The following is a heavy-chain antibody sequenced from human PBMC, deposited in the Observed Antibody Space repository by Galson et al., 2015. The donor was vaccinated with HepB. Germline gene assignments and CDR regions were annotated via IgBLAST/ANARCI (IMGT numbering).Heavy chain of an antibody. CDR1: GFFFRTYA. Sequence: SLRLSCAASGFFFRTYAMSWVRQAPGKGLEWVSGISDSGTSTFYADSLRGRFTISGDNSKNTLFLQMNSLRVEDTAIYYCATSVRDWGSTFWYLSVWGRGTLVTVSS. CDR2: ISDSGTST. J-gene: IGHJ2*01. D-gene: IGHD7-27*01. V-gene: IGHV3-23*01. CDR3: ATSVRDWGSTFWYLSV.